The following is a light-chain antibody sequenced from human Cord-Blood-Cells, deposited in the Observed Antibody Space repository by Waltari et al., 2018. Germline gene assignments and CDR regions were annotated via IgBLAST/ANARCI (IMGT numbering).Light chain of an antibody. J-gene: IGLJ1*01. CDR1: SSDVGGYNY. V-gene: IGLV2-14*01. Sequence: QSALTQPASVSGSPGQSITISCTGTSSDVGGYNYVSWYQQHPGKAPKLMIYEVSNRPSGVSSRFSGSKAGNTASRTISGLQAEDEADYYCSSYTSSSTYVFGTGTKVTVL. CDR2: EVS. CDR3: SSYTSSSTYV.